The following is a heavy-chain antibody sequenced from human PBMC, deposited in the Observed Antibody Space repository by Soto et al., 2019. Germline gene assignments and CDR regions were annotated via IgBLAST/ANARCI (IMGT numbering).Heavy chain of an antibody. V-gene: IGHV4-4*02. J-gene: IGHJ4*02. D-gene: IGHD3-10*01. Sequence: QLQLQESGPGLVRPSWTLSLTCAVSGGFTSTNNWWSWVRQPPGKGLEWIGDAYHSGSTEYNPSLKRRVSISVDKSKNQIYLKLTSATAADTAVYYCARSPPSSYYGGSGTFDYWGQGTLVTVSS. CDR3: ARSPPSSYYGGSGTFDY. CDR2: AYHSGST. CDR1: GGFTSTNNW.